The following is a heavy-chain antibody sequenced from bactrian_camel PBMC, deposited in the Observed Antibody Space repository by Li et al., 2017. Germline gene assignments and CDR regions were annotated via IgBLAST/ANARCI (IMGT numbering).Heavy chain of an antibody. CDR1: GWTYAMYC. D-gene: IGHD1*01. CDR2: IDRNGVT. CDR3: AAGTFCSGWIRSPPIGRPLY. Sequence: HVQLVESGGGSVQAGGSLKLSCTSSGWTYAMYCTGWFRQAPGKEREGIAVIDRNGVTTYADSVNGRFTISRDNSKGTLYLQMNNLKPEDSAMYYCAAGTFCSGWIRSPPIGRPLYWGQGTQVTVS. J-gene: IGHJ4*01. V-gene: IGHV3S53*01.